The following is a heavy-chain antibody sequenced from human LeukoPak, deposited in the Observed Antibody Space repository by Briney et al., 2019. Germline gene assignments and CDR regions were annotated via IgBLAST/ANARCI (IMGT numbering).Heavy chain of an antibody. V-gene: IGHV3-23*01. J-gene: IGHJ4*02. Sequence: GGSLRLSCADSGFTFTSHAMSWVRQAPGKGLQWVSAISGSGSKTYYADSVKGRFTISRDNSKDTLYLQMNSLRAEDTAVYYCAKDASYYYDSGSAYSDYWGQGALVTVSS. D-gene: IGHD3-10*01. CDR2: ISGSGSKT. CDR1: GFTFTSHA. CDR3: AKDASYYYDSGSAYSDY.